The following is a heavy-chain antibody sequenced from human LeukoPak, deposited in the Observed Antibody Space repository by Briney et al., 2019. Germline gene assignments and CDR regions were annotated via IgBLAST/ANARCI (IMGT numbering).Heavy chain of an antibody. D-gene: IGHD2-8*01. CDR3: ARAMYGNDAFDI. CDR1: GGSISSYY. V-gene: IGHV4-59*01. Sequence: PSEALSLTCTVSGGSISSYYWSWIRQPPGKGLEWIGYIYYSGSTNYNPSLKSRVTISVDTSKNQFSLKLSSVTAADTAVYYCARAMYGNDAFDIWGQGTMVTVSS. J-gene: IGHJ3*02. CDR2: IYYSGST.